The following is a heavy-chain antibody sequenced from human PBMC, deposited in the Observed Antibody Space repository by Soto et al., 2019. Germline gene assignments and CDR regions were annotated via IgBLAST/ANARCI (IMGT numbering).Heavy chain of an antibody. D-gene: IGHD3-16*02. CDR1: GFTFSSYA. CDR3: AKDRKLGDLSYFDY. J-gene: IGHJ4*02. V-gene: IGHV3-23*01. CDR2: ISGSGGST. Sequence: DVQLLESGGGLVQPGGSLRLSCAASGFTFSSYAMNWVRQAPGKRLEWVSGISGSGGSTYHADTVKGRFTVSRDNSKNTLYVQMNSLRVDDTAVYYCAKDRKLGDLSYFDYWGQGTLVTVSS.